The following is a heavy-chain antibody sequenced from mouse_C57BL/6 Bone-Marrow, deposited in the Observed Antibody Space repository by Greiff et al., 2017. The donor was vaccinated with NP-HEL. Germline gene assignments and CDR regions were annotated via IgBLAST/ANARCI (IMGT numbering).Heavy chain of an antibody. CDR2: ISRGSSTI. CDR3: ARKGCQYYAMDY. Sequence: EVQRVESGGGLVKPGGSLKLSCAASGFTFSDYGMHWVRQAPEQGLEWVAYISRGSSTIYYADKVKGRYTISRDNAKNTLFMQMARLRSEDTAMYDCARKGCQYYAMDYWGQGTSVTVSS. CDR1: GFTFSDYG. J-gene: IGHJ4*01. V-gene: IGHV5-17*01.